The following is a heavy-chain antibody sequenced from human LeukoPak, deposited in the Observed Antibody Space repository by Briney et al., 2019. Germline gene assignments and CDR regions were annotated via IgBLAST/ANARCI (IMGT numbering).Heavy chain of an antibody. CDR3: ARLHYYGSGSYCPFDS. D-gene: IGHD3-10*01. V-gene: IGHV4-59*08. Sequence: SETLSLTCTVSGGSISSYYWSWIGQPPGKGLEWIGYIYYSGSSNYNPSLKSRVTISVDTSKNQFSLKLSSVTAADTAVYYCARLHYYGSGSYCPFDSWGQGTLVTVSS. CDR2: IYYSGSS. J-gene: IGHJ4*02. CDR1: GGSISSYY.